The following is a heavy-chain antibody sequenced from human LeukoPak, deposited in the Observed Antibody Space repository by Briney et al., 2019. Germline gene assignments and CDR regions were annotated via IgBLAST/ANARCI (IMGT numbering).Heavy chain of an antibody. D-gene: IGHD6-13*01. CDR2: IKQDGSEK. Sequence: PGGSLRLSCAASGFTFSSYWMSWVRQAPGKGLEWVANIKQDGSEKYYVDSVKGRFTISRDNAKNSLYLQMNSLRAEDTAVYYCARDTVAADWYYYYMDVWGKGTTVTVSS. V-gene: IGHV3-7*01. J-gene: IGHJ6*03. CDR3: ARDTVAADWYYYYMDV. CDR1: GFTFSSYW.